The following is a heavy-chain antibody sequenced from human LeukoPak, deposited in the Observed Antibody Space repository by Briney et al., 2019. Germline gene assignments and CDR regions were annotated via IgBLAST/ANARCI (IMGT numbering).Heavy chain of an antibody. CDR3: AKDQAHYDILTGYYFPGRPSDY. J-gene: IGHJ4*02. CDR1: GFTFSSYA. Sequence: GGSLRLSCAASGFTFSSYAMSWVRQAPGKGLEWVSAISGSGGSTYYADSVKGRFTISRDNSKNTLYLQMNSLRAEDTAVYYCAKDQAHYDILTGYYFPGRPSDYWGQGTLITVSS. V-gene: IGHV3-23*01. CDR2: ISGSGGST. D-gene: IGHD3-9*01.